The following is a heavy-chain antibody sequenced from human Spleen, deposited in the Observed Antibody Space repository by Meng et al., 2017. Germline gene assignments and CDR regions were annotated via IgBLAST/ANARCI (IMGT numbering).Heavy chain of an antibody. D-gene: IGHD2-8*01. V-gene: IGHV3-21*01. CDR3: AKWANSALAF. J-gene: IGHJ4*02. CDR1: GFTFSSYS. Sequence: GESLKISCAASGFTFSSYSMNWVRQAPGKGLEWVSSISSSSSYIYYADSLKGRFTISRDNAMKSLYLQIISLRAEDTAVYYCAKWANSALAFWGQGTVVTVSS. CDR2: ISSSSSYI.